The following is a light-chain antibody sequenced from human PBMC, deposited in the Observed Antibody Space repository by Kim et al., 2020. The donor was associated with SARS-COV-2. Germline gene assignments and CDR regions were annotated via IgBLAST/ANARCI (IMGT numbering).Light chain of an antibody. J-gene: IGLJ3*02. Sequence: QSITMTCTATSRGVGSSNLDSWYKQHPGKATKLMLYGVRKRPSRVSTRFSGSKSGNTASLTISWLQAEDEADYYCCSYAGSSTFGVFGGGTKVTVL. V-gene: IGLV2-23*02. CDR3: CSYAGSSTFGV. CDR1: SRGVGSSNL. CDR2: GVR.